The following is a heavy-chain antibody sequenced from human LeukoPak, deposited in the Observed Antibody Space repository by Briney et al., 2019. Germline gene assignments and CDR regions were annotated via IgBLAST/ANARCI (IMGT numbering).Heavy chain of an antibody. CDR2: ISAYNDNT. CDR1: GYPFTSYG. Sequence: ASVKVSCKASGYPFTSYGISWVRQAPGQGLEWMGWISAYNDNTNYAQKFQGRVTMTTDTSTSTAYMGLRSLRSDDTAVYYCARDDDLAVTYDYWGQGTLVTVSS. CDR3: ARDDDLAVTYDY. J-gene: IGHJ4*02. D-gene: IGHD4-17*01. V-gene: IGHV1-18*01.